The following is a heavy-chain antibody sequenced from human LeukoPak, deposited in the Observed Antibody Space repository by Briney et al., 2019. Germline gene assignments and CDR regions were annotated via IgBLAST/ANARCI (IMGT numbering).Heavy chain of an antibody. D-gene: IGHD3-3*01. Sequence: PGGSLRLSCAASGFTFSTYSMNWVRQAPGKGLEWVSSISSSSTYIYYADSVKGRFTISRDNAKNSLYLQMNSLRAEDTAVYYCAKEYRVGYYGDFDYWGQGTLVTVSS. CDR3: AKEYRVGYYGDFDY. V-gene: IGHV3-21*04. CDR1: GFTFSTYS. J-gene: IGHJ4*02. CDR2: ISSSSTYI.